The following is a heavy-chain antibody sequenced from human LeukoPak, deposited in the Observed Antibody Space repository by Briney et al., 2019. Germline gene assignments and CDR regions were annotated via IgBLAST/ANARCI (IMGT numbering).Heavy chain of an antibody. CDR1: GYTFTAYY. V-gene: IGHV1-2*02. CDR3: ARDRVRIAARPIYYYYYMDV. Sequence: GASVNVSSTASGYTFTAYYMHWVRQAPGQGLEWMGWINPNSGGTNYAQKFQGRVTMTRDTSISTAYMELSRLRSDDTAVYYCARDRVRIAARPIYYYYYMDVWGKGTTVTVSS. J-gene: IGHJ6*03. CDR2: INPNSGGT. D-gene: IGHD6-6*01.